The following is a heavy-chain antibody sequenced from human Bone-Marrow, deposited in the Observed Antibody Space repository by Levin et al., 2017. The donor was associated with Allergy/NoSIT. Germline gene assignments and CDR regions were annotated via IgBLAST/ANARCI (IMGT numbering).Heavy chain of an antibody. CDR1: ADTFNRYP. J-gene: IGHJ4*02. CDR3: ARVPVAQYSFDS. D-gene: IGHD6-19*01. Sequence: SVKVSCKASADTFNRYPISWVRQAPGQGLEWMGRILPILGIAEFAQNFQGSVTFTADTSTNVAYMELRSLKSADTAVYYCARVPVAQYSFDSWGQGTLVIVAS. V-gene: IGHV1-69*04. CDR2: ILPILGIA.